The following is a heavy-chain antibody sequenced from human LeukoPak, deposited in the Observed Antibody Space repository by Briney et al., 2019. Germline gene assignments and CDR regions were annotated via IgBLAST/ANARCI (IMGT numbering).Heavy chain of an antibody. Sequence: ASVKVSCKASGYTFTGYYMHWVRQAPGQGLQWMGWINPISGGTDCAEKFQGRVTMTRDTSISTAYMELSRLRSDDTAVYYCARGAGSGSYYIIDYWGQGTLVTVSS. CDR1: GYTFTGYY. CDR2: INPISGGT. V-gene: IGHV1-2*02. CDR3: ARGAGSGSYYIIDY. D-gene: IGHD3-10*01. J-gene: IGHJ4*02.